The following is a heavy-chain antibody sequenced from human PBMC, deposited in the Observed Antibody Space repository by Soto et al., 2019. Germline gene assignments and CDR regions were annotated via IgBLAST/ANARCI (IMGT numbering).Heavy chain of an antibody. CDR2: INHSGST. Sequence: QVQLQQWGAGLLKPSETLSLTCAVYGGSFSGYYWSWIRQPPGKGLEWIGEINHSGSTNYNPSLKRRVTRSVYTSKNQFSLKLSSVTAADTAVYYCARDDRIPCRHDDWGQGTLVTVSS. J-gene: IGHJ4*02. V-gene: IGHV4-34*01. D-gene: IGHD3-9*01. CDR1: GGSFSGYY. CDR3: ARDDRIPCRHDD.